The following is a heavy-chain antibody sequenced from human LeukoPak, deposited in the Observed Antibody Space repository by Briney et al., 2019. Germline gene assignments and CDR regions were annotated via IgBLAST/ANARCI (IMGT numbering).Heavy chain of an antibody. J-gene: IGHJ4*02. CDR2: FDPEDGET. D-gene: IGHD1-1*01. CDR3: ATGVRMDNWDDEYLGFPTYFDF. V-gene: IGHV1-24*01. CDR1: GYTLTDVS. Sequence: ASVRVSCKVSGYTLTDVSIHWVRQAPGKGLEWMGGFDPEDGETIYTQKFQGRVTTTEDTSTDTAYMEPSSLRSDDTAVYYCATGVRMDNWDDEYLGFPTYFDFWGQGTLVTVSS.